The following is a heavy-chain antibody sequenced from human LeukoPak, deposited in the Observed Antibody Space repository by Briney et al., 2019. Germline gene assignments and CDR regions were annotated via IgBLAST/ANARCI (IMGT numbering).Heavy chain of an antibody. V-gene: IGHV1-18*01. CDR2: ISAYNGNT. Sequence: ASVKVSCKASGYTFTSYGISWVRQAPGQGLEWMGWISAYNGNTNYAQKLQGRVTMTTDTSTSTAYMELRSLRSEDTAVYYCARSIVVVPAAMYYYYYGMDVWGQGTTVTVSS. J-gene: IGHJ6*02. D-gene: IGHD2-2*01. CDR1: GYTFTSYG. CDR3: ARSIVVVPAAMYYYYYGMDV.